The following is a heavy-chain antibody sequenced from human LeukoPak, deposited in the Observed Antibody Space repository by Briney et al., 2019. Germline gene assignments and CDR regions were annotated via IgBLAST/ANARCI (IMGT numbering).Heavy chain of an antibody. CDR2: IYHSGST. CDR1: GGSISSGGYY. J-gene: IGHJ5*02. V-gene: IGHV4-30-2*01. CDR3: AREDFWVFDP. D-gene: IGHD3-3*01. Sequence: SETLSLTCTVSGGSISSGGYYWSWIRQPPGKGLEWIGYIYHSGSTYYNPSLKSRVTISVDRSKNQFSLKLSSVTAADTAVYYCAREDFWVFDPWGQGTLVTVSS.